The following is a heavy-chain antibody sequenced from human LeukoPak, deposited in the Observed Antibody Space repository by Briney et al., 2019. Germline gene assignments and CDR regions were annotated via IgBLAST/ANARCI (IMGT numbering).Heavy chain of an antibody. CDR3: ARPYSSGWYSMSFDY. CDR2: IYPGDSDT. J-gene: IGHJ4*02. CDR1: GYSFTSYW. V-gene: IGHV5-51*01. Sequence: GESLKISCKGSGYSFTSYWIGWVRQMPGKGLEWMGIIYPGDSDTRYSPSFQGQVTISADKSISTAYLQWSSLKASDTAMYYCARPYSSGWYSMSFDYWGQGTLVTVSS. D-gene: IGHD6-19*01.